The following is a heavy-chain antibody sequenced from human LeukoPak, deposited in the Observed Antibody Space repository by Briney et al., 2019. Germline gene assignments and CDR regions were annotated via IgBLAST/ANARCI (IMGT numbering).Heavy chain of an antibody. CDR1: GYSFTSYW. CDR3: ARQVLTERMETISKGPTFDP. CDR2: IYPGDSDT. J-gene: IGHJ5*02. Sequence: GESLKISCKGSGYSFTSYWIGWVRQMPGKGLEWMGIIYPGDSDTRYSPSFQGQVTISADKSISTAYLQWSSLKASDTAMYYCARQVLTERMETISKGPTFDPWGQGTLVTVSS. V-gene: IGHV5-51*01. D-gene: IGHD1-1*01.